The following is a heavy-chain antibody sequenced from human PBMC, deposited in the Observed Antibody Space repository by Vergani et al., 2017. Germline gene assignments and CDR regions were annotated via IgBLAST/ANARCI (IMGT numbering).Heavy chain of an antibody. D-gene: IGHD1-26*01. V-gene: IGHV3-23*01. Sequence: EVQLLESGGSLKQPGGSVRLSCAASGFTFSTYAMHWVRPAPGKGLEWVSALTGVGGSTYYADSFKGRFIISRDNSRDTLYLQMNSLRPEDTATYYCVKDAGSYENFFDSWGQGTLVTVSS. CDR3: VKDAGSYENFFDS. CDR2: LTGVGGST. CDR1: GFTFSTYA. J-gene: IGHJ4*02.